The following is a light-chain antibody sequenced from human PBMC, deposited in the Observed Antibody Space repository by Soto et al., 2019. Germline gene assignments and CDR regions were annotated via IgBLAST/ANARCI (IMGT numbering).Light chain of an antibody. CDR2: DVS. Sequence: QSALTQPASVSGSPGQSITISRTGTSSDVGGYNYVSWYQPHPGKAPKLMIYDVSNRPSGVSNRFSGSKSGNTASLTISGLQAEDEADYYCSSYTSSSTLVFGGGTKLTVL. J-gene: IGLJ2*01. CDR1: SSDVGGYNY. CDR3: SSYTSSSTLV. V-gene: IGLV2-14*01.